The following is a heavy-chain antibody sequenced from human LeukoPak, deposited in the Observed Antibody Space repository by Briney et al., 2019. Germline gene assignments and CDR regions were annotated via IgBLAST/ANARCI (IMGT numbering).Heavy chain of an antibody. D-gene: IGHD6-13*01. CDR3: ARDPLRSSFDP. CDR1: GGSITTTH. Sequence: PSETLSLTCSVSGGSITTTHWAWIRQPARQGLEWIGRLHNSGNTNYNPSLKSRVTISVDTSKNQLSLKMTSATAADTAVYFCARDPLRSSFDPWGQGILVTVSS. CDR2: LHNSGNT. J-gene: IGHJ5*02. V-gene: IGHV4-4*07.